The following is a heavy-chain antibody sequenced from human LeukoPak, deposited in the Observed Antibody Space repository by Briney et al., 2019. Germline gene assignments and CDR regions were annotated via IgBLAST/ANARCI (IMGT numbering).Heavy chain of an antibody. Sequence: ASVKVSCKASGYTFTSYYMHWVRQPPGQGLEWMGIINPSGGSTSYAQKFQGRVTMTRDMSTSTVYMELSSLRSEDTAVYYCARDLVRGSSYSLPDYWGQGTLVTVSS. V-gene: IGHV1-46*01. J-gene: IGHJ4*02. CDR3: ARDLVRGSSYSLPDY. CDR2: INPSGGST. D-gene: IGHD3-3*01. CDR1: GYTFTSYY.